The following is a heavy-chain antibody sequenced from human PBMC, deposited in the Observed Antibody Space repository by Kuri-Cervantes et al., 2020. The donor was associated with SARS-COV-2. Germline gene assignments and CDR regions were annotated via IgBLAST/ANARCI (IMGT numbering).Heavy chain of an antibody. CDR1: GYTFTSYY. CDR3: ARASSIGVVPAAPFDY. V-gene: IGHV1-2*02. D-gene: IGHD2-2*01. CDR2: INPNSGGT. Sequence: ASVKDSCKASGYTFTSYYMHWVRQAPGQGLEWMGWINPNSGGTNYAQKFQGRVTMTKDTSISTAYMELSRVRSADTAVYYCARASSIGVVPAAPFDYWGQGTLVTVSS. J-gene: IGHJ4*02.